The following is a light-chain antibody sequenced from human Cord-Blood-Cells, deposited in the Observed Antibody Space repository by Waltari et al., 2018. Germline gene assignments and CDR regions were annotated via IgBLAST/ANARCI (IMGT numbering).Light chain of an antibody. CDR1: SGINVGTYR. CDR3: MIWHSSAWV. V-gene: IGLV5-45*02. CDR2: YKSDSNN. Sequence: QAVLTQPSSLSASPGASASLTCTLRSGINVGTYRISWYQQKPGSPPQYLLRYKSDSNNQQGSGVPSRFSGSKDASANAGILLISGLQSEDEADYYCMIWHSSAWVFGGGTKLTVL. J-gene: IGLJ3*02.